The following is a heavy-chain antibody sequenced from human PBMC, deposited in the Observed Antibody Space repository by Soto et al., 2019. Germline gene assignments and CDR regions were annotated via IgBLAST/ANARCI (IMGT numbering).Heavy chain of an antibody. D-gene: IGHD3-9*01. Sequence: QVQLQESGPGLVKPSGTLSLTCAVSSGSISSSNWWSWVRQPPGKGLEWIGEIYHSGSTNYNPFLKSLVTISVDKSKTQFSLKLSSVTAADTAVYYCARSPILTGYYTPSFDYWGQGTLVTVSS. V-gene: IGHV4-4*02. J-gene: IGHJ4*02. CDR1: SGSISSSNW. CDR2: IYHSGST. CDR3: ARSPILTGYYTPSFDY.